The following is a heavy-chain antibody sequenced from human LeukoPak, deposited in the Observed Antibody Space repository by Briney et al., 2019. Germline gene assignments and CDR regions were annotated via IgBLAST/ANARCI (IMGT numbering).Heavy chain of an antibody. Sequence: GASVKVSCKASGYTFTSYGISWVRQAPGQGLEWMGWISAYNGNTNYAQKLQGRVTMTTDTSTSTVYMELRSLRSDDTAVYYCARDRGSGSSRYIVYWGQGTLVTVSS. V-gene: IGHV1-18*01. CDR3: ARDRGSGSSRYIVY. J-gene: IGHJ4*02. CDR1: GYTFTSYG. D-gene: IGHD6-19*01. CDR2: ISAYNGNT.